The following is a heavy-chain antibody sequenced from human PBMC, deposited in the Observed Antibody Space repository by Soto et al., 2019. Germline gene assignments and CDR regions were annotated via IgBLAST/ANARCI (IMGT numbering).Heavy chain of an antibody. J-gene: IGHJ5*02. CDR2: ISGSGGST. D-gene: IGHD5-12*01. V-gene: IGHV3-23*01. Sequence: GGSLRLSCAASGFTFSSYAMSWVRQAPGKGLEWVSAISGSGGSTYYADSVKGRFTISRDNSKNTLYLQMNSLRAEDTAVYYCAKDPARRGYGGWFDPWGQGTLVTVSS. CDR3: AKDPARRGYGGWFDP. CDR1: GFTFSSYA.